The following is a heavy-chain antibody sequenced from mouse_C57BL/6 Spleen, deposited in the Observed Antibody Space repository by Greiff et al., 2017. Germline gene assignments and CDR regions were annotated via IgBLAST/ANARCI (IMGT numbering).Heavy chain of an antibody. D-gene: IGHD1-1*01. CDR1: GYTFTSYW. Sequence: VQLQQPGAELVMPGASVKLSCKASGYTFTSYWMHWVKQRPGQGLEWIGEIDPSDSYTNYNQKFKGKSTLTVDKSSSTAYMQLSSLTSEDSAVYYCARGPYYYGSVYYAMDYWGQGTSVTVSS. CDR3: ARGPYYYGSVYYAMDY. CDR2: IDPSDSYT. V-gene: IGHV1-69*01. J-gene: IGHJ4*01.